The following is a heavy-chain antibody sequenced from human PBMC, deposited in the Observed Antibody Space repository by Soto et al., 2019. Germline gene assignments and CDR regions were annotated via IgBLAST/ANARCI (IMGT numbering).Heavy chain of an antibody. J-gene: IGHJ3*02. Sequence: EVQLLESGGGLVQPGGSLTLSCAASGFTFSSYAMSWLRQAPGKGLEWVWAIDGPGDNTHYADSVKGRFTFSRDNSRNTLYLQINGLRTEDTALYYCAKQVTGWFNDAFDIWGQGTLVTVSS. CDR3: AKQVTGWFNDAFDI. V-gene: IGHV3-23*01. CDR2: IDGPGDNT. D-gene: IGHD6-19*01. CDR1: GFTFSSYA.